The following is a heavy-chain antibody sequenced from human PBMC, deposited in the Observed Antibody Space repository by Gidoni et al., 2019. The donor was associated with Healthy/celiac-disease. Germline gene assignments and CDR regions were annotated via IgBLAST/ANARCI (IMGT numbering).Heavy chain of an antibody. CDR2: IKQEGSEK. CDR3: FTLDTAMGPPRDY. CDR1: GFPFSSYW. J-gene: IGHJ4*02. D-gene: IGHD5-18*01. Sequence: EVQLVESGGGLVQPGGSLRLSCAASGFPFSSYWMSWVRQAPGKGLEWVANIKQEGSEKYYLDSVKGRFTISRDNAKNSLYLQMNSLRAEDTAVYYCFTLDTAMGPPRDYWGQGTLVTVSS. V-gene: IGHV3-7*01.